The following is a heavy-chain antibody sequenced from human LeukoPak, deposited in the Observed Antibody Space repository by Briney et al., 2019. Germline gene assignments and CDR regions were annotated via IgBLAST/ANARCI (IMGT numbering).Heavy chain of an antibody. J-gene: IGHJ6*02. CDR1: GFTFSSYA. V-gene: IGHV3-23*01. CDR3: AKGAVRDAIPGYHYYAMDV. D-gene: IGHD2-2*02. CDR2: ISGSGGST. Sequence: QPGGSLRLSCAASGFTFSSYAMSWVRQAPGKGLEWVSAISGSGGSTYYADSVKGRFTISRDNSKNTLYLRMNSLRADDTAVYYCAKGAVRDAIPGYHYYAMDVWGQGTTVTVSS.